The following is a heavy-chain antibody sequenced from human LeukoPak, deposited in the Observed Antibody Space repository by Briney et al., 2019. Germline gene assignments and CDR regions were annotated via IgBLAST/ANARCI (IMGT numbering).Heavy chain of an antibody. CDR1: GGIFSSYA. CDR2: INPNSGGT. Sequence: ASVKVSCKASGGIFSSYAISWVRQAPGQGLEWMGWINPNSGGTNYAQKFQGRVTMTRDTSISTAYMELSRLRSDDTAVYYCARSDTAMADFDYWGQGTLVTVSS. J-gene: IGHJ4*02. CDR3: ARSDTAMADFDY. D-gene: IGHD5-18*01. V-gene: IGHV1-2*02.